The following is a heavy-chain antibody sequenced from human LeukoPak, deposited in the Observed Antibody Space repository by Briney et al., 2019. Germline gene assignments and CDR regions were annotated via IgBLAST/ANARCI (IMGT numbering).Heavy chain of an antibody. J-gene: IGHJ5*02. D-gene: IGHD1-14*01. CDR3: ARGNRGHLDMNWFDP. V-gene: IGHV1-8*01. CDR1: GYTFTSYD. CDR2: MNTNSGNT. Sequence: ASVKVSCKASGYTFTSYDINWVRQATGQGLEWMGWMNTNSGNTCYAQKFQGRVTMTRNTSISTAYMELSSLRSEDTAVYYCARGNRGHLDMNWFDPCGQGTLVTVSS.